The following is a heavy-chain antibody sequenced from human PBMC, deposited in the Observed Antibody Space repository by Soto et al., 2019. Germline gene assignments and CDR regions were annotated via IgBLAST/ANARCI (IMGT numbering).Heavy chain of an antibody. V-gene: IGHV3-23*01. CDR3: AKEDYGDYGIGY. CDR2: ISGSGGST. D-gene: IGHD4-17*01. CDR1: VFTFSSYA. Sequence: GGSLRLSCSASVFTFSSYAMTWFRQAPGKGLEWVSTISGSGGSTYFADSVKGRFTISRDNSKNTLYLQMNSLRAEDTAVYYCAKEDYGDYGIGYWGQGTLVTVSS. J-gene: IGHJ4*02.